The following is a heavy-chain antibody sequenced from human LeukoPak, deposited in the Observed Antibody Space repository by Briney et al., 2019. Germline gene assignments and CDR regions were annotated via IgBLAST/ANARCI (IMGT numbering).Heavy chain of an antibody. CDR2: INPNSGST. CDR3: VLAAARLNWFDP. CDR1: GYTFTGNY. J-gene: IGHJ5*02. Sequence: ASVKVSCKASGYTFTGNYMHWVRQAPGQGLEWMGRINPNSGSTNYAQKFQGRVTMTRDTSISTAYMELSRLRSDDTAVYYCVLAAARLNWFDPWGQGTLVTVSS. D-gene: IGHD6-13*01. V-gene: IGHV1-2*06.